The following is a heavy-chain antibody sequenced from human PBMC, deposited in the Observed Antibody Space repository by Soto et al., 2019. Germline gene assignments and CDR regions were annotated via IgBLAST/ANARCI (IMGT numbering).Heavy chain of an antibody. CDR2: ISSSSSYI. CDR1: GFTFSSYS. D-gene: IGHD6-19*01. Sequence: GGSLRLSCAASGFTFSSYSMNWVRQAPGKGLEWVSSISSSSSYIYYADSVKGRFTISRDKAKNSLYLQMNSLRAKDTAAYYCARGGYSSDVDYWGQGTLVTVSS. V-gene: IGHV3-21*01. CDR3: ARGGYSSDVDY. J-gene: IGHJ4*02.